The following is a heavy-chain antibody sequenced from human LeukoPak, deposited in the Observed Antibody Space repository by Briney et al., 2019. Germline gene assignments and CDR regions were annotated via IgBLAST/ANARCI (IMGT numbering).Heavy chain of an antibody. CDR3: ARDRGYFDWLLPDY. J-gene: IGHJ4*02. D-gene: IGHD3-9*01. CDR1: GFIFSSYA. CDR2: ISGTGGIT. V-gene: IGHV3-23*01. Sequence: TGGSLRLSCAGSGFIFSSYAMSWVRQAPGKGLEWVSGISGTGGITYYADSVKGRFTISRDNSKNTMYLQMNSLRAEDTAVYYCARDRGYFDWLLPDYWGQGTLVTVSS.